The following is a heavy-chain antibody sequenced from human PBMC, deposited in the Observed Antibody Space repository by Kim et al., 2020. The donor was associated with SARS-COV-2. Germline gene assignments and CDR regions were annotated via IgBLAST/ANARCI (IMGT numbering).Heavy chain of an antibody. V-gene: IGHV3-33*01. CDR1: GFTFSSYG. Sequence: GGSLRLSCAASGFTFSSYGMHWVRQAPGKGLEWVAVIWYDGSNKYYADSVKGRFTISRDNSKNTLYLQMNSLRAEDTAVYYCARERSQRGYSYGADYWGQGTLVTVSS. CDR3: ARERSQRGYSYGADY. D-gene: IGHD5-18*01. CDR2: IWYDGSNK. J-gene: IGHJ4*02.